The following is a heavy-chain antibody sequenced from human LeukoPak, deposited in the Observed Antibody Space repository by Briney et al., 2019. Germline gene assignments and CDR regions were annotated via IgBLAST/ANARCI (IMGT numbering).Heavy chain of an antibody. CDR2: IYTSGST. CDR1: GGSISSGSYY. D-gene: IGHD3-22*01. J-gene: IGHJ3*02. Sequence: SETLSLTCTVSGGSISSGSYYWSWIRQPAGKGLEWIGRIYTSGSTNYNPSLKSRVTISVDTSKNQFSLKLSPVTAADTAVYYCARVPYYYDSSGYSAFDIWGQGTMVTVSS. V-gene: IGHV4-61*02. CDR3: ARVPYYYDSSGYSAFDI.